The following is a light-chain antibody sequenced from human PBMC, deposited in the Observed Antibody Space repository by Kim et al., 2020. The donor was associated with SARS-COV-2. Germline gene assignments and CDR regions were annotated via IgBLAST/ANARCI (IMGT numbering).Light chain of an antibody. CDR1: QSVLFSANNKNY. CDR2: WAS. CDR3: QQFYDTPWT. J-gene: IGKJ1*01. Sequence: ATINCEASQSVLFSANNKNYITWYQQKPGQPPKLLIYWASIRESGVPDRFSGSGSGTDFTLTISSLQAEDVAVYYCQQFYDTPWTFGQGTKVDIK. V-gene: IGKV4-1*01.